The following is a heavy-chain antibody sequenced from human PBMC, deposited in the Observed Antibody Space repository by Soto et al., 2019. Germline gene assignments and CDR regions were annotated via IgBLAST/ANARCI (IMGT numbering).Heavy chain of an antibody. CDR1: GFTFSSYS. J-gene: IGHJ4*02. CDR3: ARDLR. CDR2: ISYDGSNK. V-gene: IGHV3-30-3*01. Sequence: QVQLVESGGGVVQPGRSLRLSCAASGFTFSSYSMHWVRQAPGKGLEWVAVISYDGSNKYYADSVKGRFTISRDNSKNTLYLQMNSLRAEDTAVYYCARDLRWGQGTLVTVSS.